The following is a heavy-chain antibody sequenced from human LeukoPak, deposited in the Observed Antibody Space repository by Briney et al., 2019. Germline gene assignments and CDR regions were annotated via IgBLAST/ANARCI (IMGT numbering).Heavy chain of an antibody. V-gene: IGHV3-7*01. CDR1: GFTFSSYW. J-gene: IGHJ4*02. Sequence: TGGSLRLSCAASGFTFSSYWMSWVRQAPGKGLEWVANIKQDGSEKYYVDSVKGRFTISRDNAKNSLYLQMNSLRAEDTAVYYCARDGQWFGELFTPNLDYWGQGTLVTVSS. CDR3: ARDGQWFGELFTPNLDY. CDR2: IKQDGSEK. D-gene: IGHD3-10*01.